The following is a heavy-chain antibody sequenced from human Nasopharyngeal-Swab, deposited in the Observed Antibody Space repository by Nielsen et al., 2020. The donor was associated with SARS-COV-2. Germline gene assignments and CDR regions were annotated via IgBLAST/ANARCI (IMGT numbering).Heavy chain of an antibody. D-gene: IGHD2-2*01. CDR1: GLTFSSYW. CDR3: ARYCSTTSCPRGFDY. Sequence: GGSLRLSCAASGLTFSSYWMSWVRQAPGKGLEWLAHIKQSGSEQYYVDSVKGRFTISRDNAKNSLFLQMNSLRAEDTAVYYCARYCSTTSCPRGFDYWGQGTLVTVSS. V-gene: IGHV3-7*01. CDR2: IKQSGSEQ. J-gene: IGHJ4*02.